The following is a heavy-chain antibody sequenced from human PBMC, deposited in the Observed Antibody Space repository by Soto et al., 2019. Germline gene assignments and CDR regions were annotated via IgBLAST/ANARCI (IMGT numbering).Heavy chain of an antibody. CDR3: ARDKYCSGGSCDADY. Sequence: GSLRLSCAASGFTFSSYEMNWVRQAPGKGLEWVSYISSSGSTIYYADSVKGRFTISRDNAKNSLYLQMNSLRAEDTAVYYCARDKYCSGGSCDADYWGQGTLVTVSS. J-gene: IGHJ4*02. V-gene: IGHV3-48*03. CDR1: GFTFSSYE. CDR2: ISSSGSTI. D-gene: IGHD2-15*01.